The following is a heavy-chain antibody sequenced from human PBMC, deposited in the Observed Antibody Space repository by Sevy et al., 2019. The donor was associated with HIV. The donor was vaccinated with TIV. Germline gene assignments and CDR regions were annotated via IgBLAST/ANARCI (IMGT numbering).Heavy chain of an antibody. CDR3: AKEDPGGFQH. CDR2: IWFDGSNK. J-gene: IGHJ1*01. CDR1: GFTFSSYG. Sequence: GGSLRLSCAASGFTFSSYGMHWVRQAPGKGLEWVAAIWFDGSNKYYEDSVKGRFTIFRDNSKNTQYLQMNSLRAEDTAVYYCAKEDPGGFQHWGQGTLVTVSS. D-gene: IGHD3-10*01. V-gene: IGHV3-33*06.